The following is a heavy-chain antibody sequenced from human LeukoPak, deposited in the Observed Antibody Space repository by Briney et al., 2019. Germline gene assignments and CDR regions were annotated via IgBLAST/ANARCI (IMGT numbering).Heavy chain of an antibody. CDR2: IYSGGST. CDR1: GFTVSSNY. CDR3: SKDRSQTGSFLDY. Sequence: GGSLRLSCAASGFTVSSNYMSWVRQAPGKGLEWVSFIYSGGSTYYADSVKGRFTISRDNSKNTLYLQMNSLRAEDTAVYYCSKDRSQTGSFLDYWGQGTLLTVSS. V-gene: IGHV3-53*01. J-gene: IGHJ4*02. D-gene: IGHD3-10*01.